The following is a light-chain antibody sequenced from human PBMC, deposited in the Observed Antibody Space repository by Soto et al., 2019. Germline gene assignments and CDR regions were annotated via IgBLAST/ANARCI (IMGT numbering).Light chain of an antibody. J-gene: IGKJ5*01. Sequence: EIVFTHSPSTLSLSPGERASLSCRASQSVSSYLAWYQQKPGQAPRLLIYDASNRATGIPARFSGSGSGTDFTLTISSLEPEDFEVYYCQQRSNWPPITFGQGTRLE. CDR1: QSVSSY. CDR3: QQRSNWPPIT. V-gene: IGKV3-11*01. CDR2: DAS.